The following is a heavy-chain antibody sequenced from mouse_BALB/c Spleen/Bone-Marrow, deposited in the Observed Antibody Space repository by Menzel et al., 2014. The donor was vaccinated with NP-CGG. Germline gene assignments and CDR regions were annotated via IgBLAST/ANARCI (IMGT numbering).Heavy chain of an antibody. CDR3: ARVYGWYFDG. CDR1: GFTFSSYG. D-gene: IGHD1-1*01. CDR2: INNNGGST. V-gene: IGHV5-6-3*01. Sequence: EVQLVESGGGLVQPGGSLKLSCVASGFTFSSYGMSWVRPTPHKRLELVATINNNGGSTYYPDSVKGQFTISRDNAKNTLYLQMSSLKSEDTAMYYCARVYGWYFDGWGAGTTVTVSS. J-gene: IGHJ1*01.